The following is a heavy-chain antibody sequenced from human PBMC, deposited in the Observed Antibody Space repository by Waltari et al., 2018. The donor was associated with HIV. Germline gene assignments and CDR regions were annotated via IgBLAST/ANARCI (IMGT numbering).Heavy chain of an antibody. CDR1: GASMSGIF. CDR2: FSNTGTT. J-gene: IGHJ4*02. V-gene: IGHV4-59*01. Sequence: QVQLQESGPGLVKPSGTLSLTCSVSGASMSGIFWNWIRQPPGKGLEWIGFFSNTGTTISNPSLKSRVTISADTSKNSFSLNLRSVTSADTAVYFCVGRRQERLALDSWGQGTLVTVSS. CDR3: VGRRQERLALDS. D-gene: IGHD1-1*01.